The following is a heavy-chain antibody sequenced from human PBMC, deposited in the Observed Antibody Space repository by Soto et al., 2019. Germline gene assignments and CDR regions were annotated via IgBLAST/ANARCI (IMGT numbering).Heavy chain of an antibody. D-gene: IGHD2-2*01. V-gene: IGHV1-46*01. Sequence: ASVKVSCKAFGYTFTTYYMHWVRQAPGQGLEWMGIIYPSDGSASYAQKFQGRVSMTRDTSTNTVYMELSSLRPGDTAVYYCARDPPEPTDAFDIWGQGTMVTVSS. CDR1: GYTFTTYY. J-gene: IGHJ3*02. CDR3: ARDPPEPTDAFDI. CDR2: IYPSDGSA.